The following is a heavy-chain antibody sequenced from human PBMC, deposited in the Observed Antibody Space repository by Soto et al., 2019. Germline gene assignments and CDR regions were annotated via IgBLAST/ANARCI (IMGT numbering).Heavy chain of an antibody. J-gene: IGHJ6*02. CDR1: GFTFSSYA. Sequence: GGSLRLSCAASGFTFSSYAMHWVRQAPGKGLEWVAVISYDGSNKYYADSVKGRFTISRDNSKNTLYLQMNSLRAEDTAVYYCARERGPIVVVTAIHYDYGMDVWGQGTTVTVSS. D-gene: IGHD2-21*02. CDR2: ISYDGSNK. V-gene: IGHV3-30*04. CDR3: ARERGPIVVVTAIHYDYGMDV.